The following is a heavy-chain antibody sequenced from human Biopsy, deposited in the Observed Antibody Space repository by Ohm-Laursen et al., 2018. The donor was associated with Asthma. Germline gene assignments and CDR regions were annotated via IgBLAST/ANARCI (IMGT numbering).Heavy chain of an antibody. CDR3: ARKAGSCISRTCYSLDF. D-gene: IGHD2-2*01. J-gene: IGHJ4*02. Sequence: GASVTASWKPLGGTFNTYVIGWVRQAAGQGIEWMGGTNFVFGTTTYPQKFQDRVTITADDSTSTVYMELSSLRSEDTAVYYCARKAGSCISRTCYSLDFWGQGTLVTVSS. CDR2: TNFVFGTT. CDR1: GGTFNTYV. V-gene: IGHV1-69*13.